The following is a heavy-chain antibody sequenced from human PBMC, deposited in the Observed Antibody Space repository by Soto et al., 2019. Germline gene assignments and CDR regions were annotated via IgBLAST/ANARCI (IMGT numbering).Heavy chain of an antibody. V-gene: IGHV1-69*13. CDR2: IIRIFGTA. J-gene: IGHJ6*02. CDR1: GGTFSSYA. CDR3: ASSRLIMITFGAGPYYYYYGMDV. D-gene: IGHD3-16*01. Sequence: GASVKVSCHASGGTFSSYAISWVRQAPGQGLEWMGGIIRIFGTANYAQKLQGRVTIPADDSTSTAYMELSSLRSEDTAVYYCASSRLIMITFGAGPYYYYYGMDVWGQGTTVTVSS.